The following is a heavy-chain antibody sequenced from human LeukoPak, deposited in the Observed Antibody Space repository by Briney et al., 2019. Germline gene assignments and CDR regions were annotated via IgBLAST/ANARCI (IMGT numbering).Heavy chain of an antibody. D-gene: IGHD3-16*01. CDR3: ARDAYRWATDS. Sequence: GGSLRLSCAASGYTFRDDLMTWVRQAPGGGLECVANMIEDGTNLKYGDSVKGRFTISRDNAKISIYLQMDSLRADDTAVYYCARDAYRWATDSWGQGTPVTISS. CDR1: GYTFRDDL. CDR2: MIEDGTNL. J-gene: IGHJ5*01. V-gene: IGHV3-7*01.